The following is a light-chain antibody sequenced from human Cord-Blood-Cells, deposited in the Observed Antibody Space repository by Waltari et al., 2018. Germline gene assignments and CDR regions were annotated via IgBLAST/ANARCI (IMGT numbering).Light chain of an antibody. CDR1: QSGSSN. CDR3: QQYNNWPTWT. Sequence: EIVMTQSPATLSVSPGESSPLSSRASQSGSSNLAWYPKQPGQAPRHLIYGPSARATGIPARFSGSWSGTEFTLTISSLQSEDFAIYYCQQYNNWPTWTFGQGTKVEIK. CDR2: GPS. J-gene: IGKJ1*01. V-gene: IGKV3-15*01.